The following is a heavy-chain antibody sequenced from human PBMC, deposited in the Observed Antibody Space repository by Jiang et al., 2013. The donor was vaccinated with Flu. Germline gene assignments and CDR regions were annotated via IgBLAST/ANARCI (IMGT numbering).Heavy chain of an antibody. CDR1: GDSVSSNSVA. D-gene: IGHD6-19*01. V-gene: IGHV6-1*01. J-gene: IGHJ2*01. CDR3: ARGSGIAVADNWYFDL. CDR2: TYYRSKWYN. Sequence: SQTLSLTCAISGDSVSSNSVAWNWIRQSPSRGLEWLGRTYYRSKWYNDYAVSVKSRITINPDTSKNQFSLQLNSVTPEDTAVYYCARGSGIAVADNWYFDLWGRGTLVTVSS.